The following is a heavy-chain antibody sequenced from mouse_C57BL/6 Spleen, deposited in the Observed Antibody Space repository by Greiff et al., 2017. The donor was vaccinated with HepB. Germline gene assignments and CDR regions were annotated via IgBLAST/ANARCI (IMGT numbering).Heavy chain of an antibody. D-gene: IGHD1-1*01. V-gene: IGHV1-26*01. CDR1: GYTFTDYY. CDR3: AWGPTVVFDY. J-gene: IGHJ2*01. CDR2: INPNNGGT. Sequence: EVQLQQSGPELVKPGASVKISCKASGYTFTDYYMNWVKQSHGKSLEWIGDINPNNGGTSYNQKFKGKATLTVEKSSSTAYMELRSLTSEDSAVYYCAWGPTVVFDYWGQGTTLTVSS.